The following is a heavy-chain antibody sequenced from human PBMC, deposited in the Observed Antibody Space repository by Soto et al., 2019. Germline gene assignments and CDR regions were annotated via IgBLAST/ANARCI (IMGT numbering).Heavy chain of an antibody. CDR3: ETLLSSGSHNDC. J-gene: IGHJ4*02. CDR1: GFTFSSSW. CDR2: LNTDGSFT. V-gene: IGHV3-74*01. D-gene: IGHD3-22*01. Sequence: PGGSLRLSCAASGFTFSSSWMHWVRQAPGKGLMWVSRLNTDGSFTNYADSVKGRFTVSRDNAKNTLYLQMNSLRAEETAVYYCETLLSSGSHNDCWGRGTLVTVSS.